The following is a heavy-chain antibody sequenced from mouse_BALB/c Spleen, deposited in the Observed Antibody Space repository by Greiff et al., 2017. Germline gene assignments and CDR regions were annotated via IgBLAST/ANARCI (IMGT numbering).Heavy chain of an antibody. D-gene: IGHD2-14*01. V-gene: IGHV1-7*01. CDR2: INPSTGYT. CDR1: GYTFTSYW. J-gene: IGHJ2*01. Sequence: VQLQQSGAELAKPGASVKMSCKASGYTFTSYWMHWVKQRPGQGLEWIGYINPSTGYTEYNQKFKDKATLTADKSSSTAYMQLSSLTSEDSAVYYGARYGNDGGGLDYWGQGTTLTVSS. CDR3: ARYGNDGGGLDY.